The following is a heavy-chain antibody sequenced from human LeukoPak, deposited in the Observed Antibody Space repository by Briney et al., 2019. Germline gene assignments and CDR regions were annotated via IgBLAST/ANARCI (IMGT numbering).Heavy chain of an antibody. CDR3: ARTIRAPAHFDY. J-gene: IGHJ4*02. CDR2: IYYSGST. V-gene: IGHV4-31*03. D-gene: IGHD5-24*01. Sequence: SETLSLTCTVSGGSISRGGYHWSWIRQQPGRGLEWIGYIYYSGSTYYNPSLKSRVTISVDTSKNQFSLKLSSVTAADTAVYYCARTIRAPAHFDYWGQGTLVTVSS. CDR1: GGSISRGGYH.